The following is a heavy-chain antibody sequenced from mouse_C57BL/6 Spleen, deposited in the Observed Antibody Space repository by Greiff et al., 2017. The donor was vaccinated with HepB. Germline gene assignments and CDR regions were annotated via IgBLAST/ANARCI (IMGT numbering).Heavy chain of an antibody. D-gene: IGHD3-2*02. V-gene: IGHV5-4*01. CDR1: GFTFSSYA. CDR3: ARDGQLRAFAY. J-gene: IGHJ3*01. CDR2: ISDGGSYT. Sequence: EVKLVESGGGLVKPGGSLKLSCAASGFTFSSYAMSWVRQTPEKRLEWVATISDGGSYTYYPDNVKGRFTISRDNAKNNLYLQMSHLKSEDTAMYYCARDGQLRAFAYWGQGTLVTVSA.